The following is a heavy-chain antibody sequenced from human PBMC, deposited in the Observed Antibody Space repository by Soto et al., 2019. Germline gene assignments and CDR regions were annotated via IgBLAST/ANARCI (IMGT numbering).Heavy chain of an antibody. CDR3: ANGLNDDWSSYSEQ. Sequence: EVQLLESGGGLVQSGGSLRLSCAASGFTFRTYAMSWVRQAPGKGLEWVSATSGSGGSTYYADSAKGRFTISRDNSKNTPSLQMNSPRAEDTAVYYCANGLNDDWSSYSEQRGQGTLVTVSS. J-gene: IGHJ4*02. V-gene: IGHV3-23*01. D-gene: IGHD3-3*01. CDR2: TSGSGGST. CDR1: GFTFRTYA.